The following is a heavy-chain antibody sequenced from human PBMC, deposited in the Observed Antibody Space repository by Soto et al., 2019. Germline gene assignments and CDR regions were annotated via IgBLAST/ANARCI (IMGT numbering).Heavy chain of an antibody. CDR3: ARDVSWSGYSNWFDP. CDR2: IYYSGST. Sequence: QVQLQESGPGLVKPSQTLSLTCTVSGGSISNGGYYWSWIRQHPGEGLEWIGYIYYSGSTYYNPSRKSRLTISVDTSKNQFSLKLSSVTAADTAVYYCARDVSWSGYSNWFDPWGQGTLVTVSS. D-gene: IGHD3-3*01. CDR1: GGSISNGGYY. J-gene: IGHJ5*02. V-gene: IGHV4-31*03.